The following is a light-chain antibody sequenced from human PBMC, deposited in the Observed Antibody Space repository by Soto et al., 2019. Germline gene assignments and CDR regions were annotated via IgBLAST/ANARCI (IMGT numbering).Light chain of an antibody. CDR2: EVS. J-gene: IGLJ1*01. CDR3: STSHV. V-gene: IGLV2-14*01. Sequence: QSALTQPASVSGSPGQSITISCTGSDISGYNYVSWYQQYPGKAPKLMTYEVSNRPSGVSHRFSGSKSGNTASLTISGLQAEDEADYYCSTSHVFATGTKLTVL. CDR1: DISGYNY.